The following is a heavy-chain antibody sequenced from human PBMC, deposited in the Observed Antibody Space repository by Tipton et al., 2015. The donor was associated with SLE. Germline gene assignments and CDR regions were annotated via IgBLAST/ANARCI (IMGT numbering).Heavy chain of an antibody. J-gene: IGHJ4*02. D-gene: IGHD3-22*01. CDR2: ISGDSSRI. CDR3: VRDRGYYDSSGYWSERGYFDS. Sequence: SLRLSCAASEFTFRDYYMTWIRQAPGKGLEWVSSISGDSSRIFSAESVKGRFTISRDNTKSSLFLQMNSLRVEDTAVYYCVRDRGYYDSSGYWSERGYFDSWGQGALVTVSS. CDR1: EFTFRDYY. V-gene: IGHV3-11*01.